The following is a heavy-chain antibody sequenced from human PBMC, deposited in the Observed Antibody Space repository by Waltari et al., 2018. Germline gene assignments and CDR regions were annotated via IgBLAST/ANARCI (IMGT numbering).Heavy chain of an antibody. Sequence: VQLVESGGGLVKPGGSLRLSCAASGFTFSSYSMNWVRQAPGKGLEWIGSIYYSGSTYYNPSLKSRVTISVDTSKNQFSLKLSSVTAADTAVYYCARDSTMVVGDWGQGTTVTVSS. D-gene: IGHD2-21*01. J-gene: IGHJ6*02. CDR1: GFTFSSYS. CDR3: ARDSTMVVGD. CDR2: IYYSGST. V-gene: IGHV4-39*07.